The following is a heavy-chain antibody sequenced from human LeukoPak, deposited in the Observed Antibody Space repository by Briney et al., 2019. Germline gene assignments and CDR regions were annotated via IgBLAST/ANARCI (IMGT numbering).Heavy chain of an antibody. CDR2: ISESDGTT. J-gene: IGHJ4*02. Sequence: GGSLRLSCAASRFTFSSFDMHWVRQAPGKGLEWLSRISESDGTTHYADSVQGRFTISRDNSENTLFLQMISLRVDDTAVYYCAKGGWLDNWGQGTLVTVSS. CDR1: RFTFSSFD. D-gene: IGHD2-15*01. V-gene: IGHV3-23*01. CDR3: AKGGWLDN.